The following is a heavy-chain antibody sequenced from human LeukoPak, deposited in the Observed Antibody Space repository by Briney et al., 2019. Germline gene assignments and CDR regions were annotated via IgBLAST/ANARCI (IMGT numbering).Heavy chain of an antibody. J-gene: IGHJ4*02. V-gene: IGHV4-61*02. CDR3: ARRYGSGSSGTFDY. CDR2: IYTSGST. Sequence: SETLSLTCTVSGGSISSGSYYWSWIRQPAGKGLEWIGRIYTSGSTNYNPSLKSRVTISVDTSKNQFSLKLSSVTAADKAVYYCARRYGSGSSGTFDYWGQGTLVTVSS. CDR1: GGSISSGSYY. D-gene: IGHD3-10*01.